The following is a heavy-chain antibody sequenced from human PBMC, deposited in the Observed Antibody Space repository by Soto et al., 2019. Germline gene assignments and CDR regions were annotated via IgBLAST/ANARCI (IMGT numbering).Heavy chain of an antibody. D-gene: IGHD3-10*01. Sequence: GGSLRLSCAASGFTFSSYSMNWVRQAPGKGLEWVSSISSSSSYIYYADSVKGRFTISRDNAKNSLYLQMNSLRAEDTAVYYCARNLGSCPIGYRGQGTQVSVTT. J-gene: IGHJ4*02. CDR2: ISSSSSYI. CDR1: GFTFSSYS. CDR3: ARNLGSCPIGY. V-gene: IGHV3-21*01.